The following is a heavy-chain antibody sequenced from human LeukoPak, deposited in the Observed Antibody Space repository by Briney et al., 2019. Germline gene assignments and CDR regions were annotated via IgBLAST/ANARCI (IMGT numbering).Heavy chain of an antibody. J-gene: IGHJ5*02. D-gene: IGHD6-6*01. V-gene: IGHV1-46*01. Sequence: ASVKVSFKASGYTFTIYYMHWVRQAPGQGREGMGMINPSGGSTSYAQKFQGRVTMTRDMSTSTVYMELSSLRSEDTAVYYCASTPTHGGYSSSDWFGPWGQGTLVTVSS. CDR3: ASTPTHGGYSSSDWFGP. CDR2: INPSGGST. CDR1: GYTFTIYY.